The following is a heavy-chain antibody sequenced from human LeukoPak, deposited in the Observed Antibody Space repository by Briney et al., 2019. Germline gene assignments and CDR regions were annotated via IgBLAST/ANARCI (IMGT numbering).Heavy chain of an antibody. CDR3: AGVRGYSYGPSDY. J-gene: IGHJ4*02. V-gene: IGHV1-2*02. CDR1: GYTFTGYY. CDR2: INPNSGGT. D-gene: IGHD5-18*01. Sequence: ASVKVSCKASGYTFTGYYMHWVRQAPGQGLEWMGWINPNSGGTNYAQKFQGRVTMTRDTSISTAYMELSRLRSDDTAVYYCAGVRGYSYGPSDYWGQGTLVTVSS.